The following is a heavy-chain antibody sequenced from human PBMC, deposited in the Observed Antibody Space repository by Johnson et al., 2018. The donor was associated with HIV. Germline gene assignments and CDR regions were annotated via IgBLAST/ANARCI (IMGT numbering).Heavy chain of an antibody. CDR2: YDGSNK. CDR3: AKDKDAFDI. Sequence: YDGSNKYYADSVKGRFTISRDNSKNTLYLQMNSLRAEDTAVYYCAKDKDAFDIWGQGTLVTVSS. J-gene: IGHJ3*02. V-gene: IGHV3-30*02.